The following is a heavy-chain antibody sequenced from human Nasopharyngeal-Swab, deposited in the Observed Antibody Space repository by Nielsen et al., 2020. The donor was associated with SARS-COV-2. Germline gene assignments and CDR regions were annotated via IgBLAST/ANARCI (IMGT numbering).Heavy chain of an antibody. CDR3: ARVSTSNYYYYYGMDV. J-gene: IGHJ6*02. V-gene: IGHV3-21*01. Sequence: VRQAPGKGLEWVSSISSSSSYIYYADSVKGRFTISRDNAKNSLYLQMNSLRAEDTAVYYCARVSTSNYYYYYGMDVRGQGTTVTVSS. CDR2: ISSSSSYI. D-gene: IGHD4-11*01.